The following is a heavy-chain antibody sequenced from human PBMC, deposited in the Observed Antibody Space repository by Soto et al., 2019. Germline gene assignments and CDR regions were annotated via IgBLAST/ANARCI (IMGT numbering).Heavy chain of an antibody. J-gene: IGHJ4*02. V-gene: IGHV3-30-3*01. CDR2: ISYDGSYK. Sequence: QVQLVESGGGVVQPGGSLRLSCAASGFTFSTYAMHWVRQAPGKGLDWVAVISYDGSYKYYADSVKGRFTISRDNSKNSLYLKMNSLRADDTAVYYCARGPAQWLAVLPPEGHWGQGTLVTVSS. CDR3: ARGPAQWLAVLPPEGH. D-gene: IGHD6-19*01. CDR1: GFTFSTYA.